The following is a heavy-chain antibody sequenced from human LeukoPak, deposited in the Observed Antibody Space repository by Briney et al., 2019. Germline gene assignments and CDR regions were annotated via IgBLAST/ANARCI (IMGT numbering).Heavy chain of an antibody. CDR3: ARGLFTGGTYYAY. CDR1: GFMFSTYA. V-gene: IGHV3-30-3*01. D-gene: IGHD1-26*01. J-gene: IGHJ4*02. CDR2: ISYDGSNK. Sequence: GGSLRLSCAASGFMFSTYAMHWVRQAPGKGLEWVAVISYDGSNKYYADSVKGRFTISRDNSKNTLSLQMNSLRPEDTALYYCARGLFTGGTYYAYWGQGTLVTVSS.